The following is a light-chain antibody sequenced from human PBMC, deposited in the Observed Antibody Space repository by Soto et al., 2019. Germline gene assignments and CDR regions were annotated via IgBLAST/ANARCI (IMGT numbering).Light chain of an antibody. CDR1: PGISNY. V-gene: IGKV1-27*01. J-gene: IGKJ3*01. CDR3: KQYHSAPFT. Sequence: DIQMTQSPSSLSASVGDRVTITCRASPGISNYLAWYQQEPGKVPKLLIYAASTLQSGVPSRFSGSGSGTDFTLTISSLQPEDVATYYCKQYHSAPFTFGPGTKVDIK. CDR2: AAS.